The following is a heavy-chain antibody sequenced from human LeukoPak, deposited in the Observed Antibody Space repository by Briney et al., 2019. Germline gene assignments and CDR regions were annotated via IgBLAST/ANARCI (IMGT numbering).Heavy chain of an antibody. CDR1: GFTFSSYA. J-gene: IGHJ6*02. Sequence: PGGSLRLSCAASGFTFSSYAMSWVRQAPGKGLEWVSAISGSGGSTYYADSVKGRFTISRDNSKNTLCLQMNSLRAEDTAVYYCARDRVMITFGGVIVIPSPYYYYGMDVWGQGTTVTVSS. V-gene: IGHV3-23*01. CDR3: ARDRVMITFGGVIVIPSPYYYYGMDV. D-gene: IGHD3-16*02. CDR2: ISGSGGST.